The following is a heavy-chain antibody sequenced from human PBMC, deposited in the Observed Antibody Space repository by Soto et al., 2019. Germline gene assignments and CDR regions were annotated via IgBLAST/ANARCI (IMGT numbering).Heavy chain of an antibody. Sequence: GGSLRLSCAASGFTFSSYWMSWVRQAPGKGLEWVANIKQDGSEKYYVDSVKGRFTISRDNAKNSLYLQMNSLRAEDTAVYYCARIRELVLGLNWFDPWGQGTLVTVSS. D-gene: IGHD1-26*01. V-gene: IGHV3-7*01. J-gene: IGHJ5*02. CDR2: IKQDGSEK. CDR3: ARIRELVLGLNWFDP. CDR1: GFTFSSYW.